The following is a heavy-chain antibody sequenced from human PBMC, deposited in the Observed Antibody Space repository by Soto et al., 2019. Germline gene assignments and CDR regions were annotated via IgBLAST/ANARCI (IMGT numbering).Heavy chain of an antibody. CDR3: ARVDFWSGYFDY. Sequence: GGSLRLSCAASGFTFSDYYMSWIRQAPGEGLEWVSYISPRSDTIYYADSVKGRFTISRDNAENSLYLHMNSLRAEDTAVYYCARVDFWSGYFDYWGQGTLVTVSS. CDR2: ISPRSDTI. J-gene: IGHJ4*02. D-gene: IGHD3-3*01. V-gene: IGHV3-11*01. CDR1: GFTFSDYY.